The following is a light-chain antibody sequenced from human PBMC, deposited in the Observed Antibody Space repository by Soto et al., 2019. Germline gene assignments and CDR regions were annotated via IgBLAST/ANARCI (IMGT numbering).Light chain of an antibody. J-gene: IGKJ2*01. CDR1: QGIRSD. CDR3: LQDYNYPYT. CDR2: GAS. Sequence: AIQMTQSPSSLSASVGDRVTITCRASQGIRSDLGWYQQKPGKAPKFLIYGASSLQSSVPSRFSGSGSGTDFTLTISSLQPEDFATYYRLQDYNYPYTFGQGTKLEVK. V-gene: IGKV1-6*01.